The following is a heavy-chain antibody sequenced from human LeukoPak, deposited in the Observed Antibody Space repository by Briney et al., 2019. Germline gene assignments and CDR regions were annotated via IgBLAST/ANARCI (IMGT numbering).Heavy chain of an antibody. CDR3: ARGSRYHDWLSPLDS. CDR1: GYTFTGYY. CDR2: INPNSGGT. J-gene: IGHJ4*02. Sequence: ASVTVSCTASGYTFTGYYMHWVRQAPGQGLEWMGWINPNSGGTNYAQKFQGRVTFTRDTSISTAYMAMSRLRSDDTAVFYCARGSRYHDWLSPLDSWGQGTLVTVSS. V-gene: IGHV1-2*02. D-gene: IGHD3-9*01.